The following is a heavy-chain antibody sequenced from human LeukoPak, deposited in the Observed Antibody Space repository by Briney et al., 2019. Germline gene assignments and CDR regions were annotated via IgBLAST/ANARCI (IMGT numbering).Heavy chain of an antibody. CDR1: GGSISSYY. CDR2: IYYSGST. Sequence: SETLSLTCTVSGGSISSYYWSWIRQPPGKGLEWIGYIYYSGSTNYNPSLKSRVTISVDTSKNQFSLKLRSVTAADTAVYYCARDFVTMVRGVKDNWFDPWGQGTLVTVSS. D-gene: IGHD3-10*01. V-gene: IGHV4-59*01. CDR3: ARDFVTMVRGVKDNWFDP. J-gene: IGHJ5*02.